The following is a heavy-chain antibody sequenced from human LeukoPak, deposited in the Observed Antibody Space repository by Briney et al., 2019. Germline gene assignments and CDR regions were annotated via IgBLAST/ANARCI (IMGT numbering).Heavy chain of an antibody. J-gene: IGHJ6*03. CDR3: ARAVVVVPAAMFGSFLGYYYYYMDV. CDR2: IYTSGST. V-gene: IGHV4-61*02. Sequence: SETLSLTCIVSGGSISSGSYYWSWIRQPAGKGLEWIGRIYTSGSTNYNPSLKSRVTISVDTSKNQFSLKLSSVTAADTAVYYCARAVVVVPAAMFGSFLGYYYYYMDVWGKGTTVTISS. CDR1: GGSISSGSYY. D-gene: IGHD2-2*01.